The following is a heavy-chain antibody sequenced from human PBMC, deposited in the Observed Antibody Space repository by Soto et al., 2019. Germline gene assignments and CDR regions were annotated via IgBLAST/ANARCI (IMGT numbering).Heavy chain of an antibody. Sequence: QVQLQESGPGLVKPSETLSLTCTVSGGSISSYYWSWIRQPPGKGLEWIGYIYYSGSTNYNPSLKSRVTISVDTSKNQFSLKLSSVTAADTAVYYCARCSSGWYRSFDYWGQGTLVTVSS. CDR1: GGSISSYY. D-gene: IGHD6-19*01. J-gene: IGHJ4*02. CDR2: IYYSGST. V-gene: IGHV4-59*08. CDR3: ARCSSGWYRSFDY.